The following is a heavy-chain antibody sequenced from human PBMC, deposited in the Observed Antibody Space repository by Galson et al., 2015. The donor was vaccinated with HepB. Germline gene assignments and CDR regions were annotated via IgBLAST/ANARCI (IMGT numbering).Heavy chain of an antibody. V-gene: IGHV1-46*03. D-gene: IGHD2-15*01. CDR1: GYTFTTYY. CDR2: INPSGGST. J-gene: IGHJ6*02. Sequence: SVKVSCKASGYTFTTYYMHWVRQAPGQGLEWMGIINPSGGSTSYAQKFQGRVTMTRDTSTGTVYMELSSLRSEDTAVYYCARFVVVGGAEVAYYYGMDVWGQGTTVTVSS. CDR3: ARFVVVGGAEVAYYYGMDV.